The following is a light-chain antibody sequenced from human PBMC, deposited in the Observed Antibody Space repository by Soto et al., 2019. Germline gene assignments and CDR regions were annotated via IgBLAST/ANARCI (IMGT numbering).Light chain of an antibody. CDR3: QQYNNWPPLT. V-gene: IGKV3-15*01. CDR1: QSVSSN. J-gene: IGKJ4*01. CDR2: GAS. Sequence: EIVMTQSPATLSVSPGERATLSCRASQSVSSNLAWYQQKPGQAPRLLIYGASTMATGIPARFSGSGSGTEFPITISSLQSEDFAVYYCQQYNNWPPLTFGGGTKVEIK.